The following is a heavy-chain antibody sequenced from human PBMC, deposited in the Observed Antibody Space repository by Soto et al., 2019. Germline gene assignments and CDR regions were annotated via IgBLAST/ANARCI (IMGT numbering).Heavy chain of an antibody. V-gene: IGHV4-30-2*01. Sequence: SETLSLTCAVSGGSISSGAYSWSWIRQPPGKGLKWIGFIYQSGSTYYNPSLKSRVTISVDRSKNQFSLKLSSVTAADTAVYYCAREVLYYDSSGYSWDDAFDIWGQGTMVTVSS. J-gene: IGHJ3*02. CDR1: GGSISSGAYS. CDR3: AREVLYYDSSGYSWDDAFDI. D-gene: IGHD3-22*01. CDR2: IYQSGST.